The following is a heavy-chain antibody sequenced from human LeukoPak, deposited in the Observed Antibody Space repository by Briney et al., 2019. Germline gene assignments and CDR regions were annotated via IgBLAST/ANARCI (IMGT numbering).Heavy chain of an antibody. V-gene: IGHV1-2*06. CDR3: ARDRPPSWSTDY. Sequence: ASVKVSCKASGYTFTGYYMHWVRQPPGQGLEWMGRINPNSGGTNYAQKFQGRVTMTRDTSISTAYMELSRLRSDDTAVYYCARDRPPSWSTDYWGQGTLVTVSS. CDR1: GYTFTGYY. D-gene: IGHD2-15*01. J-gene: IGHJ4*02. CDR2: INPNSGGT.